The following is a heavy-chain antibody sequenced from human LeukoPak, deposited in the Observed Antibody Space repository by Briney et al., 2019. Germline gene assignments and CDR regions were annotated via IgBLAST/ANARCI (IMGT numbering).Heavy chain of an antibody. Sequence: PSETLSLTCGVSGGSITSTNWWSWVRQPPGQGLEWTGEISLSGLTNYNPSLKSRVTMALDKSKNHLSLNLTSVTAADTAVHYCSRENGAFSPFGYWGQGTLVTVPS. V-gene: IGHV4-4*02. D-gene: IGHD2-8*01. CDR1: GGSITSTNW. CDR3: SRENGAFSPFGY. J-gene: IGHJ4*02. CDR2: ISLSGLT.